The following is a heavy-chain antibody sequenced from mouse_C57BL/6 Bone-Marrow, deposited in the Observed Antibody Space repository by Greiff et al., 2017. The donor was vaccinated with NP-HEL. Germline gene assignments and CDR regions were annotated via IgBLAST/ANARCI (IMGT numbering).Heavy chain of an antibody. V-gene: IGHV12-3*01. Sequence: QVQLQQSGPGLVKPSQSLFLTCSITGFPITSGYYWIWIRQSPGKPLEWMGYITHSGETFYNPSLQSPISITRETSKNQFFLQLNSVTTEDTAMYYCAGDLFYDYDWYYFDYWGQGTTLTVSS. J-gene: IGHJ2*01. CDR1: GFPITSGYY. CDR3: AGDLFYDYDWYYFDY. D-gene: IGHD2-4*01. CDR2: ITHSGET.